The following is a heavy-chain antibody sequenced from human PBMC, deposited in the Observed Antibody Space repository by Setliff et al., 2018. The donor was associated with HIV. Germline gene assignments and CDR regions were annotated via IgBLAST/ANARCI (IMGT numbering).Heavy chain of an antibody. J-gene: IGHJ6*03. CDR2: IDWDDDK. CDR3: ARGILDAYNWNYHHPKYYYSYYMDV. CDR1: GFSLSTSEMC. D-gene: IGHD1-7*01. Sequence: GSGPTLVNPTQTLTLTCTFSGFSLSTSEMCVSWIRQPPGKALEWLARIDWDDDKYYSTSLKTRLTISKDTSKNQVVLTMTNMDPVDTATYYCARGILDAYNWNYHHPKYYYSYYMDVWGKGTTVTVSS. V-gene: IGHV2-70*11.